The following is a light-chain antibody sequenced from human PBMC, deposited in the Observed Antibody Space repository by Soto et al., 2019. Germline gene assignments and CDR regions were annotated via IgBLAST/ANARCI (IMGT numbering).Light chain of an antibody. CDR2: DVA. Sequence: QSVLTQPASVSASPGQSVTISCTGTSSDVGGSNFVSWYQQHPGKPPKLIIYDVATRPSGVSDRFSGSKSGSTAALIISRLQTEDEADYYCCSFTSSSTYVFGGGTKVTVL. V-gene: IGLV2-14*03. J-gene: IGLJ2*01. CDR3: CSFTSSSTYV. CDR1: SSDVGGSNF.